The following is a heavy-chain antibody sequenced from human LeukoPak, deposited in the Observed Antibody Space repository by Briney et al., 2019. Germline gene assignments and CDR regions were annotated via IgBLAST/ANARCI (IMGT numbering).Heavy chain of an antibody. CDR2: IIPILGQT. D-gene: IGHD3-10*01. Sequence: SVKVSCKASGYTFTAYYIHWVRQAPGQGLEWMGRIIPILGQTNYALKFQGRVTITADESTSTAYMDLSGLRSEDTAVYYCAKVRGSDAFDIWGQGTMVTVSS. CDR1: GYTFTAYY. CDR3: AKVRGSDAFDI. J-gene: IGHJ3*02. V-gene: IGHV1-69*11.